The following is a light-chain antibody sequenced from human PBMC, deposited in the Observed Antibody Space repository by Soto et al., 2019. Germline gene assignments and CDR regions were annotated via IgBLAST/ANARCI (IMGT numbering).Light chain of an antibody. V-gene: IGKV3-20*01. J-gene: IGKJ2*01. CDR1: QSVSSSY. CDR3: QQYGSSPDT. Sequence: EIVLTQSPATLSLSPGERATLSCRASQSVSSSYLAWYQQKPGQAPRLLIYAASSRTTGIPDRFSGRGSRTDFTLNISRLEPEDFAVYYCQQYGSSPDTFGQGTKVEIK. CDR2: AAS.